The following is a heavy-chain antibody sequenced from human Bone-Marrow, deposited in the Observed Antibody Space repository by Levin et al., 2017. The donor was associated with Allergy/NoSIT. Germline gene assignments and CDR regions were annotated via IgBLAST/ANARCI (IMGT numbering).Heavy chain of an antibody. CDR2: ISGDGSRI. Sequence: GGSLRLSCVASGFTFSSNWLHWVRQAPGKGLVWVSRISGDGSRISYVDSVKGRFTISRDNAKNTLYLQMNSLSPEDTAVYYCARDRGSGEFDYWGQGTLVTVSS. D-gene: IGHD3-10*01. V-gene: IGHV3-74*01. CDR1: GFTFSSNW. J-gene: IGHJ4*02. CDR3: ARDRGSGEFDY.